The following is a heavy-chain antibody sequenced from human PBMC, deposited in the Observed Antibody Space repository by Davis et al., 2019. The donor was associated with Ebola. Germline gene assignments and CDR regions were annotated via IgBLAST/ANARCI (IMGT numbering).Heavy chain of an antibody. J-gene: IGHJ2*01. CDR2: INSDGSST. CDR3: ARGDWDSSSWYWYFDL. CDR1: GFTFSSYW. Sequence: PGGSLRLSCAASGFTFSSYWMHWVRQAPGKGLVWVSRINSDGSSTSYADSLKGRFTISRDNAKNTLYLQMNSLRAEDTAVYYCARGDWDSSSWYWYFDLWGRGTLVTVSS. V-gene: IGHV3-74*01. D-gene: IGHD6-13*01.